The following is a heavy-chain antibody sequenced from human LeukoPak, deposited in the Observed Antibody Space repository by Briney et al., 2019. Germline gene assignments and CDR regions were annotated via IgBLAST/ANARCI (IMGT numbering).Heavy chain of an antibody. J-gene: IGHJ4*02. Sequence: SETLSLTCAVYGGSFSGYYWSWIRQPPGKGLEWIGEINHSGSTNYNPSLKSRVTISVDTSKNQFSLKLSSVTAADTAVYYCARDRYYYDSWGQGTLVTVSS. CDR3: ARDRYYYDS. CDR2: INHSGST. V-gene: IGHV4-34*01. D-gene: IGHD3-22*01. CDR1: GGSFSGYY.